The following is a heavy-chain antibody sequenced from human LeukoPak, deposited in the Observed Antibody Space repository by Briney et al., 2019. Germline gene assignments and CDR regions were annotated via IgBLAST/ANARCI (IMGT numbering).Heavy chain of an antibody. Sequence: SGGSLRLSCAASGFTFDDYAMHWVRQTPGKGLEWVSGISWNSGKITYADSVKGRFTISRDNAKDSLYLQMNSLRPEDTALYYCARGRLIVLATLFEYWGQGILVTVSS. CDR1: GFTFDDYA. D-gene: IGHD1-26*01. CDR3: ARGRLIVLATLFEY. CDR2: ISWNSGKI. V-gene: IGHV3-9*01. J-gene: IGHJ4*02.